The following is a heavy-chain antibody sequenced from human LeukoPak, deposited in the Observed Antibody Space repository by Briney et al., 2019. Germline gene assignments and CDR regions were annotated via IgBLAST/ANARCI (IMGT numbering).Heavy chain of an antibody. V-gene: IGHV4-61*01. D-gene: IGHD1-20*01. CDR1: GGSVSSGSYY. CDR3: VRWVGITGTYYFDY. CDR2: IYYSGST. J-gene: IGHJ4*02. Sequence: SETLSLTCTVSGGSVSSGSYYWSWIRQPPGKGLEWIGYIYYSGSTNYNPSLKSRVTISVDTSKNQFSLKLSSVTAADTAVYYCVRWVGITGTYYFDYWGQGTLVTVSS.